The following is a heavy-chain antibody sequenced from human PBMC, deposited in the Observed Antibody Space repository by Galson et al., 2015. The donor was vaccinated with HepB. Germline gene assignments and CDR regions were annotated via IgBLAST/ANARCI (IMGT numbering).Heavy chain of an antibody. CDR1: GFTFSDYA. D-gene: IGHD3-22*01. CDR3: TRVEAKPGGYYSPDAFDI. Sequence: SLRLSCAASGFTFSDYAMSWFRQAPGKGLEWVGFIRSKAYGGTTEYAASVKGRFTISRDDSKSIAYLQMNSLKTEDTAVYYCTRVEAKPGGYYSPDAFDIWGQGTMVTVSS. V-gene: IGHV3-49*03. CDR2: IRSKAYGGTT. J-gene: IGHJ3*02.